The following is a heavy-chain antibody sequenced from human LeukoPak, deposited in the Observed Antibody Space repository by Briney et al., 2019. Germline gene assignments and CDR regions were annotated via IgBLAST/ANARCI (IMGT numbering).Heavy chain of an antibody. J-gene: IGHJ4*02. CDR1: GFTFSSYS. D-gene: IGHD5-24*01. Sequence: PGGSLRLSCAASGFTFSSYSMNWVRQAPGKGLEWVSGIRTDGVTTYYADSVKGRFIISRDNSKNTVYLQMNSLSAEDAAVYYCVKDNGWVQYANWGQGTLVTVSS. CDR2: IRTDGVTT. CDR3: VKDNGWVQYAN. V-gene: IGHV3-23*01.